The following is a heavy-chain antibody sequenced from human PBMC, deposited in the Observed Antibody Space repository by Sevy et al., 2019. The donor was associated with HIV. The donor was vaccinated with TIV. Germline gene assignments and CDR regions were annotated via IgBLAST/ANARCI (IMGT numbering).Heavy chain of an antibody. V-gene: IGHV3-7*01. D-gene: IGHD3-22*01. CDR3: ARAVITNY. J-gene: IGHJ4*02. Sequence: GGSQRLSCAASGFTFSSFWMTWVRQAPGKGLEWVANIKQDGSEKYYVDSVKGRFTISRDNAKNSLYLQMNSLRAEDTAMYYCARAVITNYWGQGTLVTVSS. CDR2: IKQDGSEK. CDR1: GFTFSSFW.